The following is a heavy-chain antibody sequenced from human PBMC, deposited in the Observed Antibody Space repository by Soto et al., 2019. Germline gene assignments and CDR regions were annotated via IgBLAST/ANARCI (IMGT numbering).Heavy chain of an antibody. CDR2: MNPNSGNT. V-gene: IGHV1-8*01. Sequence: TTGQGLEWMGWMNPNSGNTGYAQKFQGRVTMTRNTSISTAYMELSSLRSEDTAVYYCARWKEWSSLNYYSGMVGWREGPTVTVS. CDR3: ARWKEWSSLNYYSGMVG. D-gene: IGHD3-3*01. J-gene: IGHJ6*01.